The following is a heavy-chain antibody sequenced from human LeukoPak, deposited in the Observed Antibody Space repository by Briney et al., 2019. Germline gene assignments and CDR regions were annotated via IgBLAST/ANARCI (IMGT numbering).Heavy chain of an antibody. D-gene: IGHD2-15*01. Sequence: FTXXXXHWVRQXPGQGLEWMGIINPSGGSTSYAQKFQGRVTMTRDTSTSTVYMELSSLRSEDTAVYYCARVHCSGGSCYFDYWGQGTLVTVSS. CDR3: ARVHCSGGSCYFDY. V-gene: IGHV1-46*01. J-gene: IGHJ4*02. CDR1: FTXXX. CDR2: INPSGGST.